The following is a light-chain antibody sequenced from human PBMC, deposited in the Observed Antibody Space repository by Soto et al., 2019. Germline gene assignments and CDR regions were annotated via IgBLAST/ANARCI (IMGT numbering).Light chain of an antibody. CDR2: GAS. J-gene: IGKJ1*01. Sequence: ENMRTQSPSTLSVSTGERATLSCRASQSVSNNYLAWYQQKPGQAPSLLIYGASTRATGIPARFSGSGSGTDFSLTISSLEPEDFAVYYCQLRSNWPQPFGLGTQVDIK. CDR1: QSVSNNY. CDR3: QLRSNWPQP. V-gene: IGKV3-11*01.